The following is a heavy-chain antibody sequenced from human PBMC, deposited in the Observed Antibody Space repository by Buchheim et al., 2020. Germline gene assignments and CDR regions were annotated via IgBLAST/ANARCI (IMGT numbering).Heavy chain of an antibody. D-gene: IGHD2-15*01. CDR3: AGVVVVAATRYYYYYYYMDV. CDR2: IIPIFGTA. CDR1: GGTFSSYA. J-gene: IGHJ6*03. Sequence: QVQLVQSGAEVKKPGSSVKVSCKASGGTFSSYAISWVRQAPGQGLEWMGGIIPIFGTANYAQKFQGRVTITADKSTSTAYMELSNLRSEDTAVYYCAGVVVVAATRYYYYYYYMDVWGKGTT. V-gene: IGHV1-69*06.